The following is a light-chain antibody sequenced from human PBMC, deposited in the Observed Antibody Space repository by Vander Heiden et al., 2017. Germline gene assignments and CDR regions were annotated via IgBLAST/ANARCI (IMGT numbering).Light chain of an antibody. V-gene: IGKV1-5*01. Sequence: DIQMTQSPSTLSTSVEDRVTISCRASQTIHKWLAWYQQKPGKAPELLIYDASTLQSGVPSRFSGARSGTEFTLTISSLQPDDFATYYCQQYYTLPWTFGRGTKVDI. CDR2: DAS. J-gene: IGKJ1*01. CDR3: QQYYTLPWT. CDR1: QTIHKW.